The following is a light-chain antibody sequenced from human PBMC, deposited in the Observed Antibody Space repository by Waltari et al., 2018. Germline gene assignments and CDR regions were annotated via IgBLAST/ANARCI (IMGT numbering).Light chain of an antibody. CDR3: QQYGRSLT. CDR2: GSS. Sequence: EIVLTQSPGTLSLSPVERATISCRAIQSVSSSYLGWYQQKPGQAPRLLIFGSSKRATGIPDRFSGSWSGTDFTLTINGVEPEDFAVYYCQQYGRSLTFGGGTKVEI. V-gene: IGKV3-20*01. CDR1: QSVSSSY. J-gene: IGKJ4*01.